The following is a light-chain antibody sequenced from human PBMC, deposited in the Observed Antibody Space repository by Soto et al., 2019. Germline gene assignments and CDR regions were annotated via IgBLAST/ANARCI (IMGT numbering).Light chain of an antibody. Sequence: DIQMTQSPSSLSASVGDRVTITCRASQSIYSSLNWYHQKPGKAPKLLIYAASNLQSGVPSRFSGSGSGTDFTLSISSLQPEDFATYYCQQSYRAPDTFGQGTKLEI. CDR2: AAS. CDR1: QSIYSS. J-gene: IGKJ2*01. CDR3: QQSYRAPDT. V-gene: IGKV1-39*01.